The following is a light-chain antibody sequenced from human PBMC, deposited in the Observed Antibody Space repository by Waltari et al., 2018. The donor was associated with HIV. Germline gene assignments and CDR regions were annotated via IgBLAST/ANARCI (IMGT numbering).Light chain of an antibody. CDR2: GTS. J-gene: IGKJ2*01. V-gene: IGKV3-20*01. CDR3: QQYGSSPYT. CDR1: QSVTSGY. Sequence: EIVLTQSPGTLSLSPGDKATLSCRASQSVTSGYLAWYQQKPGQAPRLLIYGTSKRATGIPDRFSGSGSGTDFSLTINKLEPEDFEVYWSQQYGSSPYTFGRGTILEI.